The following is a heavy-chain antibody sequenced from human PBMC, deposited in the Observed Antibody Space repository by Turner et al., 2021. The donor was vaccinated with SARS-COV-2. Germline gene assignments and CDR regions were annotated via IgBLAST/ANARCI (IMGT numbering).Heavy chain of an antibody. Sequence: EVQLVESGGGLVQPGGSLRLSCAASGFTFSSYWMSWVRQAPGKGLEWVANIKQDGSEKYYVDSVKGQFTISRDNAKNSLYLQMNSLRAEDTAVYYCARVRYNWNGHYFDYWGQGTLVTVSS. J-gene: IGHJ4*02. D-gene: IGHD1-1*01. V-gene: IGHV3-7*01. CDR2: IKQDGSEK. CDR3: ARVRYNWNGHYFDY. CDR1: GFTFSSYW.